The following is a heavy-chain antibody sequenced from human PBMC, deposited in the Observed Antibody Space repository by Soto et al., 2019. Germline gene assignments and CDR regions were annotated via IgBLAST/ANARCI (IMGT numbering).Heavy chain of an antibody. CDR3: VREAGDYDWYFDL. J-gene: IGHJ2*01. Sequence: QAQLVQSGPEVKEPGASVKVSCKASGYTFSSRGIYWVRQAPGQGLEWMGWIGPHTAKTHYAQSLQGRVTLTTDTSTSTAYMDLRSLRSDDTAVYYCVREAGDYDWYFDLWGRGTPVTVSS. V-gene: IGHV1-18*01. CDR1: GYTFSSRG. CDR2: IGPHTAKT. D-gene: IGHD4-17*01.